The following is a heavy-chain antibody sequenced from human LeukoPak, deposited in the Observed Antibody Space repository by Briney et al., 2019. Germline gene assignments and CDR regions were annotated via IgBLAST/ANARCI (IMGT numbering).Heavy chain of an antibody. Sequence: ASVKVSCKASGGTFSSYAISWVRQAPGQGLEWMGGIIPIFGTANYAQKFQGRVTITTDESTSTAYMELSSLRSEDTAVYYCATGLSRPYSSSSVGILDYWGQGTLVTVSS. D-gene: IGHD6-6*01. V-gene: IGHV1-69*05. CDR3: ATGLSRPYSSSSVGILDY. CDR2: IIPIFGTA. CDR1: GGTFSSYA. J-gene: IGHJ4*02.